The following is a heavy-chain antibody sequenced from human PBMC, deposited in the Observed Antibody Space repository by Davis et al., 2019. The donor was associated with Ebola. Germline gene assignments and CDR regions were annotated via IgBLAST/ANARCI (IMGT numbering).Heavy chain of an antibody. CDR2: INHSGST. J-gene: IGHJ6*02. CDR1: GGSFSGYY. Sequence: PSETLSLTCAVYGGSFSGYYWSWIRQPPGKGLEWIGEINHSGSTNYNPSLKSRVTISVDTSKNQFSLKLSSVTAADTAVYYCARDAGSGSSWYDYYYYYYGMDVWGQGTTVTVSS. V-gene: IGHV4-34*01. D-gene: IGHD6-13*01. CDR3: ARDAGSGSSWYDYYYYYYGMDV.